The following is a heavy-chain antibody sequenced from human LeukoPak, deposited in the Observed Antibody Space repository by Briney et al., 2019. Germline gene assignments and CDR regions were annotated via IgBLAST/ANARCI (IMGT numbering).Heavy chain of an antibody. J-gene: IGHJ4*02. CDR3: ARDRGLGSPRLDY. D-gene: IGHD3-10*01. Sequence: SETLSLTCTISGGSISSYYWSWIRQPPGKGLEWIGYIYYSGSTNYNPSLKSRVTISVDTSKNQFSLKLSSVTAADTAVYYCARDRGLGSPRLDYWGQGTLVTVSS. V-gene: IGHV4-59*01. CDR1: GGSISSYY. CDR2: IYYSGST.